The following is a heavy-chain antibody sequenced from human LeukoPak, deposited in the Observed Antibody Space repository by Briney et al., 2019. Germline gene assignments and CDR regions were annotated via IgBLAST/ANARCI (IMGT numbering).Heavy chain of an antibody. V-gene: IGHV1-2*02. CDR2: INPNSGGT. Sequence: SVKLSCKASGHTFTGDYMHWVRQARGQGREGMGWINPNSGGTNYAQKFQGRVTMTRDTSISTAYMELSRLRSDDTAVYYCATPSGEYYYGSGSYYSPTSFDYWGQGTLVTVSS. J-gene: IGHJ4*02. CDR3: ATPSGEYYYGSGSYYSPTSFDY. D-gene: IGHD3-10*01. CDR1: GHTFTGDY.